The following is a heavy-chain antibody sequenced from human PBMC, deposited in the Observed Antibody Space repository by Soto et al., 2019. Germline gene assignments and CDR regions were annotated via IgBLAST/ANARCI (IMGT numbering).Heavy chain of an antibody. V-gene: IGHV2-5*02. CDR3: AHIVVAGLGYYFDY. J-gene: IGHJ4*02. Sequence: QITLKESGPTLVKPTQTLTLTCTFSGFSLSSTRMAVGWIRQPPGKALEWLALIYGDDDKRYSPFLKSRLTLGKDTSEDQVVLTMSEMERVDTARYYCAHIVVAGLGYYFDYWGQGTLVTVSS. CDR1: GFSLSSTRMA. D-gene: IGHD6-19*01. CDR2: IYGDDDK.